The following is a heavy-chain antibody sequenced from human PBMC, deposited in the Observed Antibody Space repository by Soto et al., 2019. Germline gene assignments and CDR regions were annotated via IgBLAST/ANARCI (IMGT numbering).Heavy chain of an antibody. J-gene: IGHJ4*02. V-gene: IGHV1-18*01. CDR2: ISAYNGNT. D-gene: IGHD6-13*01. Sequence: QVPLVQSGAEVKKPGASVKVSCQASGYTFTSYGISWVRQAPGQGLEWMGWISAYNGNTNYAQKLQRRVTMTTDTSTSTAYMELRSLGSDDTAVYYCARHLPQQLVPSDFDYWGQGTLVTVSS. CDR1: GYTFTSYG. CDR3: ARHLPQQLVPSDFDY.